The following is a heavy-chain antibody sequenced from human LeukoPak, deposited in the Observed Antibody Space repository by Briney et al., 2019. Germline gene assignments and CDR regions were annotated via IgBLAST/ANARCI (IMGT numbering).Heavy chain of an antibody. CDR3: AKGGYCTNGVCYELDY. J-gene: IGHJ4*02. Sequence: GGSLRLSCAASGFTFSSYAMSWVRQAPGKGLEWVSASSGSGGSTYYADSVKGRFTISRDNSKNTLYLQMNSLRAEDTAVYYCAKGGYCTNGVCYELDYWGQGTLVTVSS. D-gene: IGHD2-8*01. CDR1: GFTFSSYA. CDR2: SSGSGGST. V-gene: IGHV3-23*01.